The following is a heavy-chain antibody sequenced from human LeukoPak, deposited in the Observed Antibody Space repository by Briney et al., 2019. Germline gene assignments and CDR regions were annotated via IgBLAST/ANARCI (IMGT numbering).Heavy chain of an antibody. CDR1: GGTFSSYA. D-gene: IGHD1-26*01. CDR3: ARDSVIVGATPLDY. CDR2: IIPIFGTA. V-gene: IGHV1-69*05. Sequence: ASVKVSCKASGGTFSSYAISWARQAPGQGLEWMGRIIPIFGTANYAQKFQGRVTITTDESTSTAYMELSSLRSEDTAVYYCARDSVIVGATPLDYWGQGTLVTVSS. J-gene: IGHJ4*02.